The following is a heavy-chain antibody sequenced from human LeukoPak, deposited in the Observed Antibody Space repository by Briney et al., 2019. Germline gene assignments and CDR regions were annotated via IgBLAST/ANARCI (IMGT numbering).Heavy chain of an antibody. Sequence: GGSLRLSCAASGFTFSSYSMNRVRQAPGKGLEWVSSISSSSSYIYYADSVKGRFTISRDNAKNSLYLEMNSLRAEDTAVYYCARDRALVSMVRGVMGYFYYYMDVWGKGTTVTISS. J-gene: IGHJ6*03. CDR3: ARDRALVSMVRGVMGYFYYYMDV. CDR1: GFTFSSYS. V-gene: IGHV3-21*01. D-gene: IGHD3-10*01. CDR2: ISSSSSYI.